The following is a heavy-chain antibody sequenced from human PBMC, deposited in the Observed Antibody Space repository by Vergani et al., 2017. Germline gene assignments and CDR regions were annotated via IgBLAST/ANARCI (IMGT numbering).Heavy chain of an antibody. V-gene: IGHV4-31*03. CDR3: ARWSIAAPDAFDI. J-gene: IGHJ3*02. Sequence: QVQLQESGPGLVKPSQTLSLTCSVSGDSISSGGYYWSWIRQHPGKGLEWIGYIYYSGSTYNNPSLKSRVNISADMSTNQFSLNLSSVTAADTAVYYCARWSIAAPDAFDIWGQGTRVTVSS. CDR1: GDSISSGGYY. D-gene: IGHD6-6*01. CDR2: IYYSGST.